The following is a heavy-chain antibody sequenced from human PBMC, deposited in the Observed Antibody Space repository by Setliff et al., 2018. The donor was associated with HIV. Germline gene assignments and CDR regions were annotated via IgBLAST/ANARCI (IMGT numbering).Heavy chain of an antibody. Sequence: GASVKVSCKASGGTVGIYGISWVRQAPGQGLEWMGGTIPMFGTANYAQKFQGRVTITTDESTNTGYMELSSLRSEDTAVYYCARESACSSTSCPKVLDYWGQGTLVTVSS. V-gene: IGHV1-69*05. CDR3: ARESACSSTSCPKVLDY. CDR2: TIPMFGTA. J-gene: IGHJ4*02. D-gene: IGHD2-2*01. CDR1: GGTVGIYG.